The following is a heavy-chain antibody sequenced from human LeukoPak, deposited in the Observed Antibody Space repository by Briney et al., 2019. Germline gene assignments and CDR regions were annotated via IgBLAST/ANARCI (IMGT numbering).Heavy chain of an antibody. CDR2: IYPRDGST. CDR1: GYTFTNNY. V-gene: IGHV1-46*01. Sequence: ASVKVSCKASGYTFTNNYLHWVRQAPGQGLEWMGMIYPRDGSTSYAQNFQGRVTVTRDTSTTTVHMELRGLRSEDTAVYYCARGEYYYDSSGYYFDYWGQGTLVTVSS. D-gene: IGHD3-22*01. J-gene: IGHJ4*02. CDR3: ARGEYYYDSSGYYFDY.